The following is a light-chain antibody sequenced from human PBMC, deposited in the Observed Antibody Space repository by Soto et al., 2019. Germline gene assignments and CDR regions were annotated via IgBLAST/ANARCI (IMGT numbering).Light chain of an antibody. J-gene: IGLJ1*01. CDR1: SSDVGGFNS. Sequence: QSALTQPASVSGSPGQSINISCTGTSSDVGGFNSVSWYQLRPGTAPKLILYDVVDRPSGVSYRFSGSKSGNTASLTISGLQAADEADYFCSSYTSTMTNVFGSGTKLTVL. CDR2: DVV. CDR3: SSYTSTMTNV. V-gene: IGLV2-14*03.